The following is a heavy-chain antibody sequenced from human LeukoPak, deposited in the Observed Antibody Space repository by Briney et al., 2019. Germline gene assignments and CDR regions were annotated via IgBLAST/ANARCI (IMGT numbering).Heavy chain of an antibody. CDR3: AKDIGGSPSAYGMDV. D-gene: IGHD1-26*01. V-gene: IGHV3-9*01. CDR1: GFTFDDYA. J-gene: IGHJ6*02. Sequence: GGSLRLSCAASGFTFDDYAMHWVRQAPGKGLEWVSGVSWNSGSIGYADSVKGRFTISRDNAKNSLYLQMNSLRAEDTALYYCAKDIGGSPSAYGMDVWVQGTTVTVSS. CDR2: VSWNSGSI.